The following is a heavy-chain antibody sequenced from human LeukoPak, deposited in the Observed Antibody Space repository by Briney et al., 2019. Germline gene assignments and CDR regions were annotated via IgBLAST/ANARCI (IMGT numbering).Heavy chain of an antibody. D-gene: IGHD5-24*01. J-gene: IGHJ4*02. CDR2: ISAYNGNT. CDR1: GYTFTSYG. V-gene: IGHV1-18*01. CDR3: ARRRSGRDGYNFGY. Sequence: ASVKVSCKATGYTFTSYGISWVRQAPGQGLEWMGWISAYNGNTNYAQKLQGRVTMTTDTSTSTAYMELRSLRSDDTAVYYCARRRSGRDGYNFGYWGQGTLVTVSS.